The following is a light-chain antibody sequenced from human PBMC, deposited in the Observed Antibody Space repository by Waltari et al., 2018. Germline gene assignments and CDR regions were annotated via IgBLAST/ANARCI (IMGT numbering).Light chain of an antibody. CDR3: QVWDSSSDHPWV. Sequence: SYVLTQPPSVSVAPGKTARIPCGGTNIESKSVHWYQQKAGQAPVLVMYYDSDRPSGIPERFSGSNSGNTATLTISRVEARDEADYYCQVWDSSSDHPWVFGGGTKLTVL. CDR2: YDS. V-gene: IGLV3-21*04. CDR1: NIESKS. J-gene: IGLJ3*02.